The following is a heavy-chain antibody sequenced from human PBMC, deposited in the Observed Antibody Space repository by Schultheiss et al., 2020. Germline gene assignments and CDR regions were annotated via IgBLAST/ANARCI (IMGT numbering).Heavy chain of an antibody. J-gene: IGHJ4*02. CDR3: TRELEPSPYYFDY. CDR2: IRSKAYGGTT. V-gene: IGHV3-49*04. Sequence: SLRLSCTASGFTFGDYAMSWVRQAPGKGLEWVGFIRSKAYGGTTEYAASVKGRFTISRDDSKSIAYLQMNSLKTEDTAVYYCTRELEPSPYYFDYWGKGTLVTVSS. CDR1: GFTFGDYA. D-gene: IGHD3-3*01.